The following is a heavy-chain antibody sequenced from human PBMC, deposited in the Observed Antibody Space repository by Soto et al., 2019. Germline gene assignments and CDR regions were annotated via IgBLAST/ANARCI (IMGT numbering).Heavy chain of an antibody. CDR2: IYWDDDK. D-gene: IGHD6-19*01. CDR3: AHIVVAGLGYYFDY. CDR1: GFSLSSTRMA. J-gene: IGHJ4*02. Sequence: QITLKESGPTLVKPTQTLTLTCTFSGFSLSSTRMAVGWIRQPPGKALEWLALIYWDDDKRYSPFLKSRLTIAKDPSKNQVGLTMSNMAPVDTARYYCAHIVVAGLGYYFDYWGQGTLVTVSS. V-gene: IGHV2-5*02.